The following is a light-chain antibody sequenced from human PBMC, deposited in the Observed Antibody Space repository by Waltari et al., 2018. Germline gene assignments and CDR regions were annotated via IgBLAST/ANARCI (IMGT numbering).Light chain of an antibody. V-gene: IGKV3-11*01. CDR3: QQRSGWPPT. CDR2: YSS. Sequence: ETVLTQSPATLSLSQGERPTLYCRASQSIDNFLAWYQHKPGQAPRLLIYYSSNRATDIPAIFSGSGSGTDVTLTISSLGPEDFAVYYCQQRSGWPPTFGGGTKVDI. J-gene: IGKJ4*01. CDR1: QSIDNF.